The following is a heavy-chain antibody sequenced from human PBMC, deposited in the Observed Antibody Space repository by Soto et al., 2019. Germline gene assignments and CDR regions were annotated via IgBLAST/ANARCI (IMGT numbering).Heavy chain of an antibody. D-gene: IGHD3-22*01. CDR3: ARDQAYYYDSSGYYYFDY. CDR1: GGTFSSYA. CDR2: IIPIFGTA. Sequence: SVKVSCKASGGTFSSYAISWVRQAPGQGLEWMGGIIPIFGTANYAQKFQGRVTITADESTSTAYMELSSLRSEDTAVYYCARDQAYYYDSSGYYYFDYWGQGTLVTVSS. V-gene: IGHV1-69*13. J-gene: IGHJ4*02.